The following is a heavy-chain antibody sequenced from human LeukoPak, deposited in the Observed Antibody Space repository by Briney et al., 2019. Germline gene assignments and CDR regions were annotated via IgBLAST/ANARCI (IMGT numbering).Heavy chain of an antibody. CDR2: IIPIFGTA. J-gene: IGHJ4*02. Sequence: GASVKVSCKASGGTISSYAISWVRQAPGQGLEWMGGIIPIFGTANYAQKFQGRVTITADESTSTAYMELSSLRSEDTAVYYCARGDSSKTGFDYWGQGTLVTVSS. CDR3: ARGDSSKTGFDY. CDR1: GGTISSYA. D-gene: IGHD6-13*01. V-gene: IGHV1-69*13.